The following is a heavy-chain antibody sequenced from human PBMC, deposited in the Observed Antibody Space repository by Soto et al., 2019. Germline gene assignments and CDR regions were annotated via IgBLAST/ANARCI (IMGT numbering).Heavy chain of an antibody. CDR3: ARVMSLGYCSSTSCYGGYYYYYMDV. D-gene: IGHD2-2*01. CDR1: GYTFTSYG. V-gene: IGHV1-18*01. CDR2: ISAYNGNT. J-gene: IGHJ6*03. Sequence: ASVKVSCKASGYTFTSYGISWVRQAPGQGLEWMGWISAYNGNTNYAQKLQGRVTMTTDTSTSTAYMELRSLRSDDTAVYYCARVMSLGYCSSTSCYGGYYYYYMDVWGKGTTVTVSS.